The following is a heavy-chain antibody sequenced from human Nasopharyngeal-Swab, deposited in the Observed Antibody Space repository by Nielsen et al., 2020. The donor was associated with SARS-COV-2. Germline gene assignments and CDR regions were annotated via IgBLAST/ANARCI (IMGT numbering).Heavy chain of an antibody. CDR3: ASGRVVPAAMPNY. V-gene: IGHV1-3*01. CDR1: GYTFNNYS. D-gene: IGHD2-2*01. Sequence: ASVKVSCKASGYTFNNYSMHWVRQAPGQRLEWMGWIIAGTGNTKYSQKFQGRVTITMDTSASTAYMDLSSLRSEDTAVYYCASGRVVPAAMPNYWGQGTLVTVSS. J-gene: IGHJ4*02. CDR2: IIAGTGNT.